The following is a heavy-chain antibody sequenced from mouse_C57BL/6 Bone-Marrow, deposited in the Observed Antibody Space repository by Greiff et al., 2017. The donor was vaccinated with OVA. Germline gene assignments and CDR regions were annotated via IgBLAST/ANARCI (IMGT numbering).Heavy chain of an antibody. CDR3: ARYDGYYDWYFDV. D-gene: IGHD2-3*01. J-gene: IGHJ1*03. V-gene: IGHV1-63*01. CDR1: GYTFTNYW. Sequence: QVQLQQSGAELVRPGTSVKMSCKASGYTFTNYWIGWAKQRPGHGLEWIGDIYPGGGYTNYNEKFKGKATLTADKSSSTAYMQFSSLTSEDSAIYYCARYDGYYDWYFDVWGTGTTVTVSS. CDR2: IYPGGGYT.